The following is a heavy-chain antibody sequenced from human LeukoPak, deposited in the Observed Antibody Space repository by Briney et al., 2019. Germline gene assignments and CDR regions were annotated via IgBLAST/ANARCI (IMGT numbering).Heavy chain of an antibody. CDR3: ARDHYFYNSSGYYFLDY. Sequence: SETLSLTCTVSSGFLSSYYWSWIRQPAGKGMEWIGRIYTSGSTTYNPSLKSRVTMSVDTSKNQFSLRLTSVTAAGTAVYYCARDHYFYNSSGYYFLDYWGQGILVTVSS. D-gene: IGHD3-22*01. J-gene: IGHJ4*02. CDR2: IYTSGST. V-gene: IGHV4-4*07. CDR1: SGFLSSYY.